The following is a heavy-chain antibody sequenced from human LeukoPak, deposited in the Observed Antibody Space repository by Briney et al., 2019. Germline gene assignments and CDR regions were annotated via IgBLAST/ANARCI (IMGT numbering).Heavy chain of an antibody. D-gene: IGHD3-22*01. J-gene: IGHJ3*02. CDR3: ARDEDYYDGSGHDAFDI. CDR2: INTDGSST. CDR1: GFTFSSYW. Sequence: GGSLRLSCAASGFTFSSYWMHWVRQAPGKGLVWVSRINTDGSSTSYADSVKGRFTISRDNAKNSLYLQMNSLRAEDTAVYYCARDEDYYDGSGHDAFDIWGQGTMVTVSS. V-gene: IGHV3-74*01.